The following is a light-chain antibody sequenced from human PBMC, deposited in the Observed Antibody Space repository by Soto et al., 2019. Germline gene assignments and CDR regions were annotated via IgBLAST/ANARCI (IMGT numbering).Light chain of an antibody. Sequence: IVMTQSPDSLAVSLGDRSTINCASSQSVLYRSNNKNYLAWYQQKPGQPPKLLVYWTSTRESGVPGRFSGNGSGTDFTLTIDSLQAEDVAVYYCQQYYSAPINFGQGTRLEIK. V-gene: IGKV4-1*01. CDR1: QSVLYRSNNKNY. CDR2: WTS. CDR3: QQYYSAPIN. J-gene: IGKJ5*01.